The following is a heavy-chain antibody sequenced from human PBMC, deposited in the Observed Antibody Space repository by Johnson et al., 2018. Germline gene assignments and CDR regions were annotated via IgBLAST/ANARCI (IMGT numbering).Heavy chain of an antibody. CDR3: ARASSSTSWVHYYYYGMDV. CDR2: IYYSGST. D-gene: IGHD2-2*01. V-gene: IGHV4-59*01. Sequence: QVQLQESGPGLVKPSETLSLTCTVSGGSISSYYWSWIRQPPGKGLEWIGYIYYSGSTNYNPSLKSRVTISVDTSKNQFSLKLSSVTAADTAVYYCARASSSTSWVHYYYYGMDVWGQGTTVTVSS. CDR1: GGSISSYY. J-gene: IGHJ6*02.